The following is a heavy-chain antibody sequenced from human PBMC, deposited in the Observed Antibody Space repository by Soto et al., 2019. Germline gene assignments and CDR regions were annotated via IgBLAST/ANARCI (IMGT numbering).Heavy chain of an antibody. V-gene: IGHV4-61*05. CDR1: GGSISSSSYY. Sequence: PSETLSLTCTVSGGSISSSSYYWSWIRQPPGKGLEWIGYFYYSGSTNYNPSLKSRVTISVDTSKNQFSLKLSSVTAADTAVYYCARGRGYYGSGSYYVYWGQGTLVTVSS. D-gene: IGHD3-10*01. J-gene: IGHJ4*02. CDR3: ARGRGYYGSGSYYVY. CDR2: FYYSGST.